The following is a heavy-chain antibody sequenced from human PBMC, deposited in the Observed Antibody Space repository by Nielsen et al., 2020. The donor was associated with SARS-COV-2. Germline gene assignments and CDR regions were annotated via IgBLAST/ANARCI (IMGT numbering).Heavy chain of an antibody. D-gene: IGHD6-19*01. V-gene: IGHV3-21*01. CDR3: ARGHSSGWYGGIYYFDY. J-gene: IGHJ4*02. CDR1: GFTFSSYS. Sequence: GGSLRLSCAASGFTFSSYSMNWVRQAPGKGLEWVSSISSSSSYIYYADSVKGRFTISRDNAKNSLYLQMNSLRAEDTAVYYCARGHSSGWYGGIYYFDYWGQGTLVTVSP. CDR2: ISSSSSYI.